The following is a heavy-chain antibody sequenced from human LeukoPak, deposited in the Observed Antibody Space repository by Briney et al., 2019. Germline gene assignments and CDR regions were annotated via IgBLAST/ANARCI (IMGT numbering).Heavy chain of an antibody. V-gene: IGHV3-23*01. Sequence: GGSLRLSCAASGFSLSSYAMSWVRQAPGKGLEWVSAISSTDAGTYHADSVRGRFTISRDSSKNTLYLQMNSLRAEDTAVYYCAKVWGYSYGYEAYDYWGQGTLVTVSS. CDR3: AKVWGYSYGYEAYDY. J-gene: IGHJ4*02. CDR1: GFSLSSYA. D-gene: IGHD5-18*01. CDR2: ISSTDAGT.